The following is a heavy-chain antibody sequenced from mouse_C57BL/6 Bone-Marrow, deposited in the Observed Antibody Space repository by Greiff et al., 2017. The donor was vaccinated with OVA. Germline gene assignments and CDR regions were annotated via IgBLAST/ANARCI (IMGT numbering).Heavy chain of an antibody. Sequence: EVKVVESGAELVRPGASVKLSCTASGFNIKDDYMHWVKQRPEQGLEWIGWIDPENGDTEYASKFQGKATITADTSSNTAYLQLSSLTSEDTAVYYCTILGLYYAMDYWGQGTSVTVSS. J-gene: IGHJ4*01. CDR3: TILGLYYAMDY. CDR2: IDPENGDT. D-gene: IGHD2-10*02. CDR1: GFNIKDDY. V-gene: IGHV14-4*01.